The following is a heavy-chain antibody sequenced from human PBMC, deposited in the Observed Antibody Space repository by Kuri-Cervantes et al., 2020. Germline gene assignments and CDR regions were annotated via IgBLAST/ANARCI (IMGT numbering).Heavy chain of an antibody. CDR3: ARGGRAGASDI. CDR1: GFTLSEYW. Sequence: GESLKISCEVSGFTLSEYWMSWVRQAPGRGLEWVANMQKDGSEKNYVDSVKGRFTISRDNAENSLDLQMSGLRAEDTALYYCARGGRAGASDIWGQGTMVTVSS. CDR2: MQKDGSEK. J-gene: IGHJ3*02. D-gene: IGHD6-19*01. V-gene: IGHV3-7*01.